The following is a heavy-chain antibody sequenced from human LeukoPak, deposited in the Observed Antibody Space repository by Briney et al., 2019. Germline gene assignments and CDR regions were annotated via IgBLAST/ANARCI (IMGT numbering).Heavy chain of an antibody. CDR2: INTDGSST. Sequence: GGSLRLSCAASGFTFSSYWMHWVRQAPGKGPVWVSRINTDGSSTSYADSVKGRFTISRDNAKNTLYLQMNSLRAEDTAVYYCAKVRIVGATTGFDYWGQGTLVTVSS. V-gene: IGHV3-74*01. J-gene: IGHJ4*02. CDR1: GFTFSSYW. CDR3: AKVRIVGATTGFDY. D-gene: IGHD1-26*01.